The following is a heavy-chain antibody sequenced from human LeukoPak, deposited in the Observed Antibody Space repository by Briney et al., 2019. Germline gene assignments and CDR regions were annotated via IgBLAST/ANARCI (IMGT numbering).Heavy chain of an antibody. CDR3: ARLFCGSTGCYKPYSFDY. J-gene: IGHJ4*02. CDR2: INPSGGST. V-gene: IGHV1-46*01. D-gene: IGHD2-2*02. CDR1: GYTFTGYY. Sequence: GASVKVSCKASGYTFTGYYMHWVRQAPGQGLEWMGIINPSGGSTSYAQKFQGRVTMTRDTSTSTVYMELSSLRSEDTAVYYCARLFCGSTGCYKPYSFDYWGQGTLVTVSS.